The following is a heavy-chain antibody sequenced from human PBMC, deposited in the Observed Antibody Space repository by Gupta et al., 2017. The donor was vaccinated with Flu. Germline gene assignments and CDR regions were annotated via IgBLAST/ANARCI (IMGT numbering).Heavy chain of an antibody. CDR2: IIPIFGTA. J-gene: IGHJ6*02. V-gene: IGHV1-69*06. Sequence: QVQLVQSGAEVKKPGSSVKVSCKASGGTFSSYAISWVRQAPGQGLGWMGGIIPIFGTANYAQKFQGRVTITADKSTSTAYMELSSLRSEDTAVYYCARDSEVVVTATYYYYGMDVWGQGTTVTVSS. CDR1: GGTFSSYA. D-gene: IGHD2-21*02. CDR3: ARDSEVVVTATYYYYGMDV.